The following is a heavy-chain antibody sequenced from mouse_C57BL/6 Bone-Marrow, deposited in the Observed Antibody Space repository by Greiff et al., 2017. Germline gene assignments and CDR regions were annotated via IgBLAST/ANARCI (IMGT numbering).Heavy chain of an antibody. J-gene: IGHJ3*01. V-gene: IGHV1-55*01. CDR2: IYPGSGST. D-gene: IGHD3-2*02. Sequence: VQLQQPGAELVKPGASVKMSCKASGYTFTSYWITWVKQRPGQGLEWIGDIYPGSGSTNYNEKFKSKATLTVDTSSSTAYMQLSSLTSEDSAVYYCAREVRQLRLLAWFAYWGQGTLVTVSA. CDR1: GYTFTSYW. CDR3: AREVRQLRLLAWFAY.